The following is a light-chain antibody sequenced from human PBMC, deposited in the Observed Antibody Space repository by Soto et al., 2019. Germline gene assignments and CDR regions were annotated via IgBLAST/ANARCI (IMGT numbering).Light chain of an antibody. J-gene: IGKJ4*01. CDR3: QQYGSSSPFA. V-gene: IGKV3-20*01. CDR2: AAS. CDR1: RGVSRSY. Sequence: EMVLTQSPGTLSLSPGERATLFCRASRGVSRSYFAWYQQKPGQAPRLLIYAASSSATGVPDRFSGSGSGTDFTLTISKLEPEDFALYYCQQYGSSSPFAFGGGTKIEIK.